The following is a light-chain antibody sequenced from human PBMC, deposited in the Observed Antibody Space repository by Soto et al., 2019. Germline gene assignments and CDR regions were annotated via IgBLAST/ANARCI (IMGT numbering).Light chain of an antibody. J-gene: IGKJ5*01. Sequence: EIVLTQSPATLSLSPGERATLFCRASQSVSSYLAWYPQKPGQAPRLLIYDASNRATGIPARFSGSGSGTDFTLTISSLEPEDFAVYYCQERSNWPLITFGQGTRLEIK. CDR2: DAS. V-gene: IGKV3-11*01. CDR1: QSVSSY. CDR3: QERSNWPLIT.